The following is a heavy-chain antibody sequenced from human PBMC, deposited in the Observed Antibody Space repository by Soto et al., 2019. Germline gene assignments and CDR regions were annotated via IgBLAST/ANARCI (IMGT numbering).Heavy chain of an antibody. CDR2: ISAHNGNT. CDR1: GYTFTSYG. CDR3: ARGRYGDY. J-gene: IGHJ4*02. V-gene: IGHV1-18*01. D-gene: IGHD1-1*01. Sequence: QVHLVQSGAEVKKPGASVKVSCKASGYTFTSYGITWVRQAPGQGLEWMGWISAHNGNTDYAQKPQDRVIVTRDTSTSAACMELRSQISDHTAVYYCARGRYGDYWGQGALVTVSS.